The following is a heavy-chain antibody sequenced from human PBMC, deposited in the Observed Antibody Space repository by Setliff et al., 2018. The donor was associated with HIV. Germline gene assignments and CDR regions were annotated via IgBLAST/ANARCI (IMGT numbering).Heavy chain of an antibody. D-gene: IGHD4-17*01. J-gene: IGHJ4*02. CDR1: GFTFSSHG. CDR2: INQDGSEK. V-gene: IGHV3-7*01. Sequence: PGGSLRLSCAASGFTFSSHGMVVVRQAPGKGLEWVANINQDGSEKNYVDSVKGRFTISRDNAKHSLFLQMNSLRAEDTAVYYCARGQTSVTLQFDHWGQGTLVTVSS. CDR3: ARGQTSVTLQFDH.